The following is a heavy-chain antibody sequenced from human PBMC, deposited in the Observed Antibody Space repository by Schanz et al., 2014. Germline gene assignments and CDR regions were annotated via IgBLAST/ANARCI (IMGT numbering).Heavy chain of an antibody. CDR3: AKAFRTTKYYGMDV. CDR1: GFTFYNYA. V-gene: IGHV3-23*04. J-gene: IGHJ6*02. D-gene: IGHD1-1*01. CDR2: IRSTGVST. Sequence: EVRLVESGGGFVQPGGSLRLSCAASGFTFYNYAMTWVRQAPGKGPEWVSAIRSTGVSTYYADSVKGWFTISRDNSKNTLSLRVNSLRGEDTATYYCAKAFRTTKYYGMDVWGQGTTVTVS.